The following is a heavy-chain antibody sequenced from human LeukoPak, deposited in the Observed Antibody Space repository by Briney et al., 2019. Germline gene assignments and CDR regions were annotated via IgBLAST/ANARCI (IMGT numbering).Heavy chain of an antibody. V-gene: IGHV3-30*04. CDR1: GFTFSSYA. J-gene: IGHJ6*03. Sequence: GRSLRLSCAASGFTFSSYAMHWVRQAPGKGLEWVAVISYDGSNKYYADSVKGRFTISRDNSKNTLYLQMNSLRAEDTAVYYCAREAGYDFWSGFHHPYYYMDVWGKGTTVTVS. D-gene: IGHD3-3*01. CDR3: AREAGYDFWSGFHHPYYYMDV. CDR2: ISYDGSNK.